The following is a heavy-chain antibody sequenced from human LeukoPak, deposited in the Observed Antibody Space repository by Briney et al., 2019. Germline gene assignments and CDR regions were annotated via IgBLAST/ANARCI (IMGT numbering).Heavy chain of an antibody. J-gene: IGHJ6*02. D-gene: IGHD5-18*01. CDR3: ARGNVDTAMVPTYYYYGMDV. CDR2: MNPNSGNT. V-gene: IGHV1-8*01. CDR1: GYTFTSYD. Sequence: ASVKVSCKASGYTFTSYDINWVRQATGQGLEWMGWMNPNSGNTGYAQKFQGRVTMTRNTSRSTAYMEVSSLRSEDTAVYYCARGNVDTAMVPTYYYYGMDVWGQGTTVTDSS.